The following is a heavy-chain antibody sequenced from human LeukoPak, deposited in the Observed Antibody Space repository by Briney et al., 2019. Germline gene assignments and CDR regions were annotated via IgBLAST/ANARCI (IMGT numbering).Heavy chain of an antibody. CDR1: GYSISSGYY. CDR3: ARDEDPIRI. CDR2: IYHSGST. V-gene: IGHV4-38-2*02. J-gene: IGHJ3*02. Sequence: SETLSLTCTVSGYSISSGYYWGWIRQPPGKGLEWIGSIYHSGSTYYNPSLKSRVTISVDTSKNQFSLKLSSVTAADTAVYFCARDEDPIRIWGQGTTVTVSS.